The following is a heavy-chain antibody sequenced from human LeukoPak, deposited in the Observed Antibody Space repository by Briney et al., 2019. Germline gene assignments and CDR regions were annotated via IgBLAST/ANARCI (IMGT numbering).Heavy chain of an antibody. CDR1: GYTLTELS. J-gene: IGHJ4*02. D-gene: IGHD6-13*01. V-gene: IGHV1-24*01. CDR2: FVPEDGDT. CDR3: TTYSKTRISFDY. Sequence: GASVKVSCKVSGYTLTELSMHWVRQAPGKGLEWMGGFVPEDGDTIYAQKFQGRVTMTEDTSTDSTYMELSSLRSEDTAVYYCTTYSKTRISFDYWGQGTLVTVSS.